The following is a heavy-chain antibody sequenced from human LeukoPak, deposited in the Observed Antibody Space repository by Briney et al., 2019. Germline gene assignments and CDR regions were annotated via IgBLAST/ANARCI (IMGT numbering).Heavy chain of an antibody. D-gene: IGHD3-10*01. CDR1: GLTFSSDW. Sequence: GGSLRLSCAASGLTFSSDWMHWVRQAPGKGLVWVSRINTDGSITNYADSVKGRFSISRDNAKNTLYLQMSSLRAEDTAVYYCARDRGPRTGFMVREAYDYWGQGTLVTVSS. CDR2: INTDGSIT. V-gene: IGHV3-74*01. J-gene: IGHJ4*02. CDR3: ARDRGPRTGFMVREAYDY.